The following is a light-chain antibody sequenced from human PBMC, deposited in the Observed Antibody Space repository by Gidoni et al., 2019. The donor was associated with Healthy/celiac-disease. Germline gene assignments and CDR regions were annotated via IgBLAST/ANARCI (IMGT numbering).Light chain of an antibody. CDR3: RQSYSTPFT. V-gene: IGKV1-39*01. CDR2: AAS. Sequence: DVQMTQSPSSLSASVGDRVTTSCRASQSISSYLNWYQQKPGKAPKLLIYAASSLQSGVPSRFSGSGPGTDFTLTIISLQPEDFSTYYCRQSYSTPFTFGGXTKVEIK. CDR1: QSISSY. J-gene: IGKJ4*01.